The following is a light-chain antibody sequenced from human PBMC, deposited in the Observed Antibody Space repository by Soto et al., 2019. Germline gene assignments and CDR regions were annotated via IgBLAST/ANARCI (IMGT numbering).Light chain of an antibody. CDR3: VLYLGTGIWV. V-gene: IGLV8-61*01. Sequence: QTVVTQEPSFSVSPGGTVTLTCGLSSGSVSVSNYPSWYQQTPGPAPRTLTYSTNIRSSGVPDRFSGSILGNKSALTITGAQTDDESDYSCVLYLGTGIWVFGGGTQLTVL. CDR2: STN. J-gene: IGLJ3*02. CDR1: SGSVSVSNY.